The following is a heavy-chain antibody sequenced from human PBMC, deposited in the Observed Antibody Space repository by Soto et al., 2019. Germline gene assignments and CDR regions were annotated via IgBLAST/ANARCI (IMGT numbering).Heavy chain of an antibody. CDR2: IWYDGSNK. Sequence: QVQLVASGGGVVQPGRSLRLCCASSGFTFSSYGMHWVRQAPVEGLEWVAVIWYDGSNKYYADSVKGRFTISRDNSKNTLCLEMNSLRAEDTAVYYCVRDGGYYGAGSYFDHWGQGSLVTVYS. CDR3: VRDGGYYGAGSYFDH. J-gene: IGHJ5*02. D-gene: IGHD3-10*01. V-gene: IGHV3-33*01. CDR1: GFTFSSYG.